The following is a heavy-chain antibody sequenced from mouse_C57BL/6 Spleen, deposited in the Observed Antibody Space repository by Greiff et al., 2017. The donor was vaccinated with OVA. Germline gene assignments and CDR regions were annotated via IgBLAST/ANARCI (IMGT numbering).Heavy chain of an antibody. CDR1: GFTFSSYG. Sequence: EVMLVESGGDLVKPGGSLKLSCAASGFTFSSYGMSWVRQTPDKRLEWVATISSGGSYTYYLDSVKGRFTISRDNAKNTLYLQMSSLKSEDTAMYYCARHEIYDGYYDYAMDYWGQGTSVTVSS. CDR3: ARHEIYDGYYDYAMDY. V-gene: IGHV5-6*01. D-gene: IGHD2-3*01. J-gene: IGHJ4*01. CDR2: ISSGGSYT.